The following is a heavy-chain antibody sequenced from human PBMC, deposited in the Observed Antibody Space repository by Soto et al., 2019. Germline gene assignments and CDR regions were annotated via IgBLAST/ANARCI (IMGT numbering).Heavy chain of an antibody. D-gene: IGHD2-21*02. CDR2: ISTRGTTI. CDR1: GFTFSSNS. V-gene: IGHV3-48*02. J-gene: IGHJ4*02. Sequence: EVQLVESGGGLVQPGGSLRLSCAASGFTFSSNSMNWARQAPGKGLEWVSYISTRGTTIYYADSVKGRFTISRDNAKNSLYLQMNSLRDEDTAVYYCARENSGNSAFDYWGQGTLVTVSS. CDR3: ARENSGNSAFDY.